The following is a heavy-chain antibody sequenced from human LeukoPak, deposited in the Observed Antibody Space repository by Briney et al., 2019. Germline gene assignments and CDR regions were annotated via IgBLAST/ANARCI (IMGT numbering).Heavy chain of an antibody. CDR1: GYTFTGYY. CDR2: INPNSGGT. D-gene: IGHD3-16*01. V-gene: IGHV1-2*02. J-gene: IGHJ6*03. CDR3: ARSAVSPLIYYYYYYMDV. Sequence: ASVKVSCKASGYTFTGYYMHWVRQAPGQGLEWMGWINPNSGGTNYAQKFQGRVTMTRDTSISTAYMELSRLRSDDTAVYYCARSAVSPLIYYYYYYMDVWGKGTTVTISS.